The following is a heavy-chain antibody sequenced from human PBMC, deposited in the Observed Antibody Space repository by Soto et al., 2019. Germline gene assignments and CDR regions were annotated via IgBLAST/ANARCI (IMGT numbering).Heavy chain of an antibody. CDR2: IYYTGTT. CDR1: GDSLGSGGYY. D-gene: IGHD6-19*01. CDR3: ARDYSGGYYWFDP. Sequence: SETLSLTCTVSGDSLGSGGYYWTWIRQLPGKGLEWIGYIYYTGTTKYNPSLKSRLTMSVDTSKNQFSLKLSSVTAADTAVYYCARDYSGGYYWFDPWGQGTLVTASS. V-gene: IGHV4-31*03. J-gene: IGHJ5*02.